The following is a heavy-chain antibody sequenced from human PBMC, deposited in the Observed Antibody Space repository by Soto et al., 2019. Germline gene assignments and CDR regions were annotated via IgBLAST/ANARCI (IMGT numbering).Heavy chain of an antibody. CDR2: TRKKANSYTT. D-gene: IGHD7-27*01. CDR1: GFTFSDHY. Sequence: GGSLRLSCAASGFTFSDHYMDWVRQAPGKGLEWVGRTRKKANSYTTEYAASVKGRFTISRDDSKTSMYLQMNSLTTEDTAVYYCARITNRGYYFDYWGQGTLVTVSS. J-gene: IGHJ4*02. CDR3: ARITNRGYYFDY. V-gene: IGHV3-72*01.